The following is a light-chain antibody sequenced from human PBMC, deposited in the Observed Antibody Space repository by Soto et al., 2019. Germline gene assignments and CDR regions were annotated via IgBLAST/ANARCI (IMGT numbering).Light chain of an antibody. CDR1: SSDVGGYNY. J-gene: IGLJ1*01. V-gene: IGLV2-14*01. CDR2: EVT. CDR3: SSYTISNTLPFV. Sequence: ALTQPASVSGSPGQSITISCTGTSSDVGGYNYVSWYQQYPGKSPKLLIYEVTHRPSGVSNRFSGSKSGNTASLTISGLQAEDEADYYCSSYTISNTLPFVFGTGTKVTVL.